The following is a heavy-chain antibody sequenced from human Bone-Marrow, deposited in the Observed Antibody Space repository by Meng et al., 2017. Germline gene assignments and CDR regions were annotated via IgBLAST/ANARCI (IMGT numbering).Heavy chain of an antibody. V-gene: IGHV2-5*02. CDR1: GFSLSTSGVG. CDR2: IYWDDDK. CDR3: AHSRLLGNWFDP. J-gene: IGHJ5*02. Sequence: ITLMESGPTLVKPIQTLMLTGTFSGFSLSTSGVGVGWIRQPPGKALEWLALIYWDDDKRYSPSLKSRLTITKDTSKNQVVLTITNMDPVDTATYYCAHSRLLGNWFDPWGQGTLVTVSS.